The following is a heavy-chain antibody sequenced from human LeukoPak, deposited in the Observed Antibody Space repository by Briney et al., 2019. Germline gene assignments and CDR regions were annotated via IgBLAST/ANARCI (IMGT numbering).Heavy chain of an antibody. CDR2: INPNSGGT. CDR3: ARDFPFNYYDSSGYSFGY. D-gene: IGHD3-22*01. J-gene: IGHJ4*02. Sequence: ASVKVSCKASGYTFTGYYMHWVRQAPGQGLEWMGWINPNSGGTNYAQKFQGRVTMTRDTSISTAYMELSRLRSDDTAVYYCARDFPFNYYDSSGYSFGYWGQGTLVTVSS. CDR1: GYTFTGYY. V-gene: IGHV1-2*02.